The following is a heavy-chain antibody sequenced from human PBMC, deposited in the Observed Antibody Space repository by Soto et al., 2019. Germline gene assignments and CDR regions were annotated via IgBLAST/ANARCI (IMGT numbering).Heavy chain of an antibody. D-gene: IGHD2-2*01. CDR1: GFTFNNAW. J-gene: IGHJ4*02. CDR3: TTADIVVVPAQMRYFDY. V-gene: IGHV3-15*01. CDR2: IKSKTDGGTT. Sequence: EVQLVESGGGLVKPGGSLRLSCAASGFTFNNAWMSWVRQAPGKGLEWVGRIKSKTDGGTTDYAAPVKGRFTISRDDSKNTLYLQMNSLKTEDTAVYYCTTADIVVVPAQMRYFDYWGQGTLVTVSS.